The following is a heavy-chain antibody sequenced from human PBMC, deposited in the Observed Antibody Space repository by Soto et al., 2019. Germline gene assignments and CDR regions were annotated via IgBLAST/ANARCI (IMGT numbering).Heavy chain of an antibody. CDR2: ISYDGSNQ. CDR1: GFTFSSCA. V-gene: IGHV3-30-3*01. CDR3: ARDKGALRFLEWSYYFDY. D-gene: IGHD3-3*01. Sequence: QVQLVESGGGVVQPGRSLRLSCAASGFTFSSCAMHWVRQAPGKGLEWVALISYDGSNQYYADSVKGRFTISRDNSANTLYLITNSLRAEDTAVYYCARDKGALRFLEWSYYFDYWRQGTLVTVSS. J-gene: IGHJ4*02.